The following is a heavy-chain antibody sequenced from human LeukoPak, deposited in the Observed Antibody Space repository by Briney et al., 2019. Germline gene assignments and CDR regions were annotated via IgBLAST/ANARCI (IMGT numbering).Heavy chain of an antibody. D-gene: IGHD3-9*01. CDR1: GGSISSGDYY. CDR3: ARDQNYDTTEGFDP. J-gene: IGHJ5*02. V-gene: IGHV4-30-4*08. CDR2: IYYSGST. Sequence: SETLSLTCTVSGGSISSGDYYWSWTRQPPGKGLEWIGYIYYSGSTYYNPSLKSRVTISVDTSKNQFSLKLSSVTAADTAVYYCARDQNYDTTEGFDPWGQGTLVTVSS.